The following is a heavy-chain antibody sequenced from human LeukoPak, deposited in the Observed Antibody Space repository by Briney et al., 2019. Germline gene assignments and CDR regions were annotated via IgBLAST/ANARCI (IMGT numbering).Heavy chain of an antibody. D-gene: IGHD6-19*01. Sequence: SVKVSCKASGGTFSSYAISWERQAPGQGLEWMGGIIPIFGTANYAQKFQGRVTITADESTSTAYMELSSLRSEDTAVYYCARDSSGWPHHNYYFDYWGQGTLVTVSS. CDR2: IIPIFGTA. CDR3: ARDSSGWPHHNYYFDY. V-gene: IGHV1-69*13. J-gene: IGHJ4*02. CDR1: GGTFSSYA.